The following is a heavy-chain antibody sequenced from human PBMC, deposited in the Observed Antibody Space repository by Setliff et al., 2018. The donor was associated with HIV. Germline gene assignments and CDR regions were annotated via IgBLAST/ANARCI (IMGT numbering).Heavy chain of an antibody. V-gene: IGHV1-18*01. D-gene: IGHD2-8*01. CDR1: GYTFTSYG. Sequence: ASVKVSCKASGYTFTSYGISWVRQAPGQGLEWMGWISAYNGNTNYAQKLQGRVTMTRDTSTSTAYMELRSLRSEDTAVYYCARDSGYCANGVCSDNYWGQGTLVTVSS. J-gene: IGHJ4*02. CDR3: ARDSGYCANGVCSDNY. CDR2: ISAYNGNT.